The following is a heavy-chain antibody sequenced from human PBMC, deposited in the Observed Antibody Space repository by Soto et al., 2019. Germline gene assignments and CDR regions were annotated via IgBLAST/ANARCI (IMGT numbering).Heavy chain of an antibody. CDR3: ASGQSGDIVVIPPAIPFDP. Sequence: PSETLSLTCVVSGGSVTSYHWSWIRQFPGKGLEWIAYTAYTGSTNYNPSLKSRVTISIDTTKNQLSLKLTSMTAANTAVYYCASGQSGDIVVIPPAIPFDPWGQGTLVTVSS. CDR2: TAYTGST. V-gene: IGHV4-59*02. J-gene: IGHJ5*02. D-gene: IGHD2-2*01. CDR1: GGSVTSYH.